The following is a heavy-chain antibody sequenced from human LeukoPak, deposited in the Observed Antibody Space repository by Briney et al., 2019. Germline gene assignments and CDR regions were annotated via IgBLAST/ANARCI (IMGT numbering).Heavy chain of an antibody. CDR1: GASLENLHW. Sequence: PSETLSLTCSVSGASLENLHWWTWVRQPPGQGPEWIGEVFHSGTTNDNPSLESRVTMSLDTSKNQFSLRVTSVTAADTAMYYCARGNDSKKSGYWGQGTLVTVSS. J-gene: IGHJ4*02. D-gene: IGHD4-11*01. CDR3: ARGNDSKKSGY. V-gene: IGHV4-4*02. CDR2: VFHSGTT.